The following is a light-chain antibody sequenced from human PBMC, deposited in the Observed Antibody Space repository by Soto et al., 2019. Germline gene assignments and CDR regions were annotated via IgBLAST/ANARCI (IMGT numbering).Light chain of an antibody. J-gene: IGKJ1*01. V-gene: IGKV1-27*01. Sequence: DIQMTQSPSSLSASVGDRVTITCRASRGIYTHLAWYQQKPGNAPKLLIYAASTLHSGVPSRFSASGSWTDFMLTISALQSEYVGTYVGQTYYKAPWTFGPGTRV. CDR3: QTYYKAPWT. CDR2: AAS. CDR1: RGIYTH.